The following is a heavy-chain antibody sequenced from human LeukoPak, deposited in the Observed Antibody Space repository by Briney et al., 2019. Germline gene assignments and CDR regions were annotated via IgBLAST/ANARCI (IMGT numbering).Heavy chain of an antibody. CDR1: GFTFSSYG. Sequence: GGSLRLSCAASGFTFSSYGMHWVRQAPGKGLEWVAVISYDGSNKYYADSVKGRFTISRDNSKNTQYLQMNSLRAEDTAVYYCAKDSSRGYYYYYGMDVWGQGTTVTVSS. J-gene: IGHJ6*02. D-gene: IGHD6-13*01. V-gene: IGHV3-30*18. CDR2: ISYDGSNK. CDR3: AKDSSRGYYYYYGMDV.